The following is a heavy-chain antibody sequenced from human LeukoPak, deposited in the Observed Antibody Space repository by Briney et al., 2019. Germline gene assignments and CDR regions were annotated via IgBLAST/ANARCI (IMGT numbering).Heavy chain of an antibody. CDR2: IYPGDSDT. V-gene: IGHV5-51*01. D-gene: IGHD3-10*01. CDR3: ARHAGSGSYYNAVDY. J-gene: IGHJ4*02. Sequence: GAPLKISCKGSGSRFTSYWIGWVRQMLGKGLEWMGIIYPGDSDTSYSPCFQGQVTISAAQSISNASLQWRSLQASATALCSCARHAGSGSYYNAVDYWGQGTLVTVSS. CDR1: GSRFTSYW.